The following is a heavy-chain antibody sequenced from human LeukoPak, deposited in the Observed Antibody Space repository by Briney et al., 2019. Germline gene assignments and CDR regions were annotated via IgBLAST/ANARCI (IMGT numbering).Heavy chain of an antibody. CDR2: IYHSGST. J-gene: IGHJ4*02. D-gene: IGHD3-22*01. CDR1: GGSIDNYY. Sequence: SETLSLTCTVSGGSIDNYYWTWIRQPPGKGLEWIGEIYHSGSTNYNPSLKSRVTISVDKSKNQFSLKLSSVTAADTAVYYCARSLGREDSSGFDYWGQGTLVTVSS. CDR3: ARSLGREDSSGFDY. V-gene: IGHV4-59*12.